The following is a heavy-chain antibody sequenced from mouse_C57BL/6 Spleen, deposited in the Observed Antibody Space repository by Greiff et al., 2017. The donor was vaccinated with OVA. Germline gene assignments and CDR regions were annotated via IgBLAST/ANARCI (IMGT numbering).Heavy chain of an antibody. CDR3: ARVYYYGSSYDFDV. J-gene: IGHJ1*03. D-gene: IGHD1-1*01. CDR2: IDPSDSYT. CDR1: GYTFTSYW. Sequence: QVQLQQPGAELVMPGASVKLSCKASGYTFTSYWMHWVQQRPGQGLEWIGDIDPSDSYTHYNQKFKGKSTLTVDKSSSTAYMQLSSLTSEYSAVYDVARVYYYGSSYDFDVWGTGTTVTVSA. V-gene: IGHV1-69*01.